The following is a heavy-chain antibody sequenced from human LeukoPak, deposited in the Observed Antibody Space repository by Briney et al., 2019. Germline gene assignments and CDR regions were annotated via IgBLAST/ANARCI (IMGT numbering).Heavy chain of an antibody. V-gene: IGHV4-4*07. CDR1: GGSISSYY. J-gene: IGHJ5*02. CDR2: IYTSGST. D-gene: IGHD4-23*01. Sequence: SETLSLTCAVSGGSISSYYWSWIRQPAGKGLEWIGRIYTSGSTNYNPSLKSRVTMSVDTSKNQSSLKLSSVTAADTAVYYCARDHDYGGNLFWFDPWGQGTLVTVSS. CDR3: ARDHDYGGNLFWFDP.